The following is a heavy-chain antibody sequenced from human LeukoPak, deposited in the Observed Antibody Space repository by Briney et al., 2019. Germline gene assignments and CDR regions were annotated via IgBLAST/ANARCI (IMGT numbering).Heavy chain of an antibody. V-gene: IGHV3-7*01. Sequence: GGSLRLSCRASGFTFSSYWMSWVRQAPGKGLEWVANINQDGSEKHHVDSVEGRFTISRDNAKNSLYLQMNSLGAEDTAVYYCARDEYYYDSSTYYYYFDYWGQGTLVTVSS. J-gene: IGHJ4*02. CDR2: INQDGSEK. CDR3: ARDEYYYDSSTYYYYFDY. CDR1: GFTFSSYW. D-gene: IGHD3-22*01.